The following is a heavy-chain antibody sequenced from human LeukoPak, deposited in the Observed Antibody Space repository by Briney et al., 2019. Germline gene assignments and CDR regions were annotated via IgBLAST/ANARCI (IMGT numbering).Heavy chain of an antibody. CDR2: IIPIFGTA. V-gene: IGHV1-69*06. Sequence: AASVKVSCKASGGTFSSYAISWVRQAPGQGLEWMGGIIPIFGTANYAQKFQGRVTITADKSTSTAYMELSSLRSEDTAVYYCARGVADIPLDYYYMDVWGKGTTVTVSS. CDR1: GGTFSSYA. D-gene: IGHD3-9*01. J-gene: IGHJ6*03. CDR3: ARGVADIPLDYYYMDV.